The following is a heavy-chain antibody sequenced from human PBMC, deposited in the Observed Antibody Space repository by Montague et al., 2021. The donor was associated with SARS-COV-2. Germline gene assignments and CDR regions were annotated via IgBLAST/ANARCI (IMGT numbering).Heavy chain of an antibody. V-gene: IGHV4-34*01. Sequence: SETLSLTCAVYGGSFSGYHWSWIRQPPGKGLEWIGEINHSGSTNYNPSLKSRVTISVDTSKNQFSLKLSSVTAADTAVYYCARGGRHWLVIDPRYYFDYWGQGTLVTVSS. CDR1: GGSFSGYH. J-gene: IGHJ4*01. CDR2: INHSGST. CDR3: ARGGRHWLVIDPRYYFDY. D-gene: IGHD6-19*01.